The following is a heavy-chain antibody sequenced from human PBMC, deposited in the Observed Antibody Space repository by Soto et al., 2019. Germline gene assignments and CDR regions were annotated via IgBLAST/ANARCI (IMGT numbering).Heavy chain of an antibody. CDR2: IDPSDSYT. CDR3: ARHPSVPAAISYYYGMDV. Sequence: LVELLKISCKGSGYSFISYWISWVRQMPGKGLEWMGRIDPSDSYTNYSPSFQGHVTISADKSISTAYLQWSSLKASDTAMYYCARHPSVPAAISYYYGMDVWGQGTTVTVPS. V-gene: IGHV5-10-1*01. J-gene: IGHJ6*02. CDR1: GYSFISYW. D-gene: IGHD2-2*01.